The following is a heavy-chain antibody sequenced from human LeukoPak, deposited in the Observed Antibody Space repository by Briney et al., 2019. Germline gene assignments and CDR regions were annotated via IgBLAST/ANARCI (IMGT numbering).Heavy chain of an antibody. CDR1: GGSFSGYY. J-gene: IGHJ4*02. Sequence: AETLSLTCAVYGGSFSGYYWSWIRQPPGKGLEWIGEINHSGSPNYNPSLKSRVTISVDTSKNQFSLKLSSVTAADTAVYYCADRLPSIGQDYWGQGTLVTVSS. CDR2: INHSGSP. CDR3: ADRLPSIGQDY. V-gene: IGHV4-34*01.